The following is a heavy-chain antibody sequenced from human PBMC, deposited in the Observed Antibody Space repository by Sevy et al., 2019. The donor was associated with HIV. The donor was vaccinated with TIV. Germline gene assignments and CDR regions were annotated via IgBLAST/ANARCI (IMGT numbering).Heavy chain of an antibody. CDR2: INSDGSST. J-gene: IGHJ3*02. D-gene: IGHD2-15*01. Sequence: GGSLRLSCAASGFTFSSYWMHWVRQAPGKGLVWVSRINSDGSSTNYADSVKGRFTISRDNAKNTLYLQMNSLRAEDTAVYYCARGGYLSAEADAFDIWGQGTMVTVSS. V-gene: IGHV3-74*01. CDR3: ARGGYLSAEADAFDI. CDR1: GFTFSSYW.